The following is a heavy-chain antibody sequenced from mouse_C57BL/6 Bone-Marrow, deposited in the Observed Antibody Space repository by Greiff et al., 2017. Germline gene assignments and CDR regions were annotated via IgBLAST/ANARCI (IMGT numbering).Heavy chain of an antibody. V-gene: IGHV8-8*01. Sequence: QVTLKESGPGILQPSQTLSLSCSFSGFSLSTFGMGVGWLSQPSGKGLEWLAHIWWGDDKYYNPALKSRNTISKDTSKTQVFLKHANVDTADTDTYSCYRIGYDYGKDYWGQGTTLTVSS. J-gene: IGHJ2*01. CDR1: GFSLSTFGMG. D-gene: IGHD1-1*01. CDR3: YRIGYDYGKDY. CDR2: IWWGDDK.